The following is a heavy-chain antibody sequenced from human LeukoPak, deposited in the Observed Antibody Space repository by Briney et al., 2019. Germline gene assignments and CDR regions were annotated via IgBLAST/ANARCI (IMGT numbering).Heavy chain of an antibody. J-gene: IGHJ4*02. Sequence: GGSLRLSCAASGFTFTTYWINWVRQAPGKGLEWVAVINQDGSEKYYVDSVKGRFTISRDNAKNSLYLQMNSLRAEDTAVYYCARDFRNAGDCWGQGTLVTVSS. V-gene: IGHV3-7*01. CDR3: ARDFRNAGDC. CDR1: GFTFTTYW. CDR2: INQDGSEK. D-gene: IGHD1-14*01.